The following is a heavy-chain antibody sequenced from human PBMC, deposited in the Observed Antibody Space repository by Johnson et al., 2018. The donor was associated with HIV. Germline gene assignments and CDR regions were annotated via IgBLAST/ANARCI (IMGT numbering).Heavy chain of an antibody. D-gene: IGHD7-27*01. Sequence: QVQLVESGGGVVQPGRSLRLSCAASGFTFSSYALYWVRQAPGKGLEWVAVISSDGSNQYYADSVTGRFPISRDNSKNTLYLQMNSLRAEDTAVYYCAKGLKLGSGDDAFDIWGQGTMVTVSS. CDR1: GFTFSSYA. CDR2: ISSDGSNQ. V-gene: IGHV3-30-3*01. J-gene: IGHJ3*02. CDR3: AKGLKLGSGDDAFDI.